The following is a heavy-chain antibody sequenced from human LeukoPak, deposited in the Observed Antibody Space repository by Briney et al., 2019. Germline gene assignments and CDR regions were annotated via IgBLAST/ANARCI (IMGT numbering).Heavy chain of an antibody. CDR2: INHSGST. CDR3: ARGVRGSTSWNSYYNYFYSDV. CDR1: GGSFSGYY. Sequence: SETLSLTCAVYGGSFSGYYWSWIRQPPGKGLEWIGEINHSGSTNYNPSLKSRVTISVDTSKNQFSLKLSSVTAADTAVYYCARGVRGSTSWNSYYNYFYSDVWGKGTTVTVSS. J-gene: IGHJ6*03. D-gene: IGHD1-7*01. V-gene: IGHV4-34*01.